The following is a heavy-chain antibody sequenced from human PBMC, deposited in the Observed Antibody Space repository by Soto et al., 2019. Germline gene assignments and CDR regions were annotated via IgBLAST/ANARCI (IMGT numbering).Heavy chain of an antibody. J-gene: IGHJ2*01. Sequence: QVQLVESGGGVVQPGRSLRLSCAASGFTFSSYGMHWVRQAPGKGLEWVAVIWYDGSNKYYADSVKGRFTISRDNSKNTLYLQMNSLRAEDTAVYYCERDLQWWVATILTWYFDLWGRGTLVTVSS. CDR1: GFTFSSYG. CDR2: IWYDGSNK. V-gene: IGHV3-33*01. D-gene: IGHD5-12*01. CDR3: ERDLQWWVATILTWYFDL.